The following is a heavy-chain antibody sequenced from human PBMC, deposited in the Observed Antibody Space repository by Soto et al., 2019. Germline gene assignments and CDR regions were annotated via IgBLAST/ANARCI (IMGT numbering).Heavy chain of an antibody. J-gene: IGHJ6*02. CDR2: IKSKTDGGTT. CDR3: RLDYFYYGMDV. CDR1: GFSFRNAW. Sequence: EVQLVESGGGLVKPGGSLRLSCAASGFSFRNAWMSWVRQAPGKGLEWVGRIKSKTDGGTTDYAAPVKGRFTISRDNSKNTLYLQMNSLKTEDTAVYYCRLDYFYYGMDVWRQGTTVTVSS. V-gene: IGHV3-15*01.